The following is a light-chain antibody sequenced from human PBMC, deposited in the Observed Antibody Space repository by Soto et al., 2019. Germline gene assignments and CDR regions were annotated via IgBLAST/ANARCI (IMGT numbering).Light chain of an antibody. CDR2: DAS. Sequence: EIVLTQSPGTLSLSPGERATLSCRASQSVSSSYLAWYQQKAGQAPRLLIYDASNRATGIPARFSGSGSGTDFTLTISSLEPEDFAVYYCQQRSNWPVTFGQGTKLEIK. V-gene: IGKV3D-20*02. CDR3: QQRSNWPVT. CDR1: QSVSSSY. J-gene: IGKJ2*01.